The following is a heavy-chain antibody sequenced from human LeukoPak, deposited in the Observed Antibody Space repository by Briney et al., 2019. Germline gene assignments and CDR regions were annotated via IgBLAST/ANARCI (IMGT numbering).Heavy chain of an antibody. D-gene: IGHD3-22*01. CDR1: GFTFSSYG. CDR2: ISYDGSDK. Sequence: GRSLRLSCAASGFTFSSYGMHWVRQAPGKGLEWVAVISYDGSDKYYADSVKGRFTISRDNAKNSLYLQMNSLRAEDTAVYYCARDSTYYDHTYWGQGTLVTVSS. V-gene: IGHV3-33*05. CDR3: ARDSTYYDHTY. J-gene: IGHJ4*02.